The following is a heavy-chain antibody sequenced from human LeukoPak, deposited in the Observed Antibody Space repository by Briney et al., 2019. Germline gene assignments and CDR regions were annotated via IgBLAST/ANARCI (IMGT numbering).Heavy chain of an antibody. V-gene: IGHV4-4*02. Sequence: SETLSLTCSVSGDSISSNEWWSWVRQPPGKGLEWIGEVFHSGSTNYNPSLKSRVTISIDKSKNQFSLEVTSVTAADTAIYYCARDLAVAGTNYFDFRGQGVLVTVSS. J-gene: IGHJ4*02. CDR3: ARDLAVAGTNYFDF. CDR2: VFHSGST. D-gene: IGHD6-19*01. CDR1: GDSISSNEW.